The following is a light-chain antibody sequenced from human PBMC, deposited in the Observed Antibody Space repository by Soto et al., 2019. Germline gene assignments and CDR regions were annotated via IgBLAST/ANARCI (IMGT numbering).Light chain of an antibody. CDR2: GAS. CDR1: QSVSNHY. CDR3: QQYYNWPRT. V-gene: IGKV3-20*01. Sequence: EIVLTQSPGTLSLSPGERATLSCRASQSVSNHYLAWYQQKPGQAPRLLIYGASNRATGIPDRFSGSGSGTDFTLTISRLEPEDFAVYYCQQYYNWPRTFGQGTKVDIK. J-gene: IGKJ1*01.